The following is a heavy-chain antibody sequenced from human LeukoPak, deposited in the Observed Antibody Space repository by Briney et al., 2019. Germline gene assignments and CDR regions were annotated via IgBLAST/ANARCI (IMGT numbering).Heavy chain of an antibody. J-gene: IGHJ4*02. Sequence: SETLSLTCTVSGGSISSYYWSWIRQPPGKGLEWIGYIYYSGSTNYNPSLKSRVTISVDTSKNQFFLKLSSVTAADTALYYCASRSSVAASGPGWGQGTLVTVSS. CDR2: IYYSGST. CDR1: GGSISSYY. CDR3: ASRSSVAASGPG. V-gene: IGHV4-59*12. D-gene: IGHD2-15*01.